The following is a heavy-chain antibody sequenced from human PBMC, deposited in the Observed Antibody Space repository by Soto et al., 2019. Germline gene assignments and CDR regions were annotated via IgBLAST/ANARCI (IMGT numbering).Heavy chain of an antibody. CDR1: GGSFSGYY. J-gene: IGHJ4*02. CDR2: INHSGST. CDR3: ARSPPTVIAAAGTNFDY. D-gene: IGHD6-13*01. Sequence: SETLSLTCAVYGGSFSGYYWSWIRQPPGKGLEWIGEINHSGSTNYNPSLKSRVTISVDTSKNQFSLKLSSVTAADTAVYYCARSPPTVIAAAGTNFDYWGQGTLVTVSS. V-gene: IGHV4-34*01.